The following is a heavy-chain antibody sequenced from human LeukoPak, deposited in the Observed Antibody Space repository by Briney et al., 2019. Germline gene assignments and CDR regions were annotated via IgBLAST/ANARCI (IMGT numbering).Heavy chain of an antibody. CDR1: GYFISSGYY. CDR2: IYHSGST. D-gene: IGHD2/OR15-2a*01. V-gene: IGHV4-38-2*02. J-gene: IGHJ4*02. Sequence: SETLSLTCNVSGYFISSGYYWGWIRQPPGKGLEWIGSIYHSGSTYYNPSLKSRVTISVDTSKNQFSLKLSSVTAADTAVYYCAREGGLRSSYYFDYWGQGTLVTVSS. CDR3: AREGGLRSSYYFDY.